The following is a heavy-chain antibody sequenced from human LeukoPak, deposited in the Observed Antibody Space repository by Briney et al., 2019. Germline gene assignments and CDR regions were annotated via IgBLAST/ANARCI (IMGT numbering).Heavy chain of an antibody. D-gene: IGHD7-27*01. CDR1: EYTFTDYY. V-gene: IGHV1-2*02. CDR2: INPNTGGA. Sequence: ASVKVSCKASEYTFTDYYVHWVRQAPGQGLEWMGWINPNTGGANYAQKFQGRVTMTRGASISTGYLDRSGMRSADTAVYYCARAKANWGSGDYWGQGTLVTVSS. CDR3: ARAKANWGSGDY. J-gene: IGHJ4*02.